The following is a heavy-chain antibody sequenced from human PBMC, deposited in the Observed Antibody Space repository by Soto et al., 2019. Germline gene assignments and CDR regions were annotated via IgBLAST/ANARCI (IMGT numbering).Heavy chain of an antibody. J-gene: IGHJ4*02. CDR3: ASGSGPSGLEFDY. D-gene: IGHD6-19*01. Sequence: SETLSLTCTVSGGSISSSSYYWSWIRQPPGKGLEWIGEINHSGSTNYNPSLKSRVTISVDTSKNQFSLKLSSVTAADTAVYYCASGSGPSGLEFDYWGQGTLVTVSS. V-gene: IGHV4-39*07. CDR1: GGSISSSSYY. CDR2: INHSGST.